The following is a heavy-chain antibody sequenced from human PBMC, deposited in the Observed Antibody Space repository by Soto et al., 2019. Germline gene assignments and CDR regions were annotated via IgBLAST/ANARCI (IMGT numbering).Heavy chain of an antibody. J-gene: IGHJ3*02. D-gene: IGHD4-17*01. CDR2: ISYDGSNK. CDR1: GFTFSSYC. Sequence: GGALRLSCEASGFTFSSYCMHWIRQAPGKGLEWVAVISYDGSNKYYADSVKGRFTISRDNSKNTLYLQMNSLRAEDTAVYYCAKDYYGGNPLHAFHIWGQGTMVTVSS. CDR3: AKDYYGGNPLHAFHI. V-gene: IGHV3-30*18.